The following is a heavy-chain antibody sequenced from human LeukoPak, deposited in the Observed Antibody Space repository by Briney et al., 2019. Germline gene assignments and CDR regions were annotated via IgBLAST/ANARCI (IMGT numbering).Heavy chain of an antibody. Sequence: PGGSLRLSCAASGFTFSSYAMSWVCQAPGKGLEWVSAISGSGGTIYYADSVKGRFTISRDNAKNSLYLQMNSLRAEDTAVYYCARRGIAAFSDYWGQGTLVTVSS. J-gene: IGHJ4*02. D-gene: IGHD6-13*01. CDR1: GFTFSSYA. CDR3: ARRGIAAFSDY. CDR2: ISGSGGTI. V-gene: IGHV3-23*01.